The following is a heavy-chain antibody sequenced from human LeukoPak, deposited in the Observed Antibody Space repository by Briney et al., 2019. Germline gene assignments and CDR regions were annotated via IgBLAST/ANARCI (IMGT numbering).Heavy chain of an antibody. CDR1: GFTFSSYG. CDR2: ISGSGGST. J-gene: IGHJ4*01. Sequence: GGSLRLSCAASGFTFSSYGMTCVRQAPGKGLEWVSGISGSGGSTYYADSVKGRFTISRDNSKNTLYLQMNSLRPEDTAVYYCAGHFGAWHYFDYWGHGTLVTVSS. D-gene: IGHD3-3*01. V-gene: IGHV3-23*01. CDR3: AGHFGAWHYFDY.